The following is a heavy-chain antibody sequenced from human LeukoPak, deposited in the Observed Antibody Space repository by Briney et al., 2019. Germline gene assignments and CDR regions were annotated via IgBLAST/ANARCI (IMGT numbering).Heavy chain of an antibody. CDR3: ARDGGVGDTIWLDP. CDR1: GYTFTSFA. CDR2: INAGNGNT. D-gene: IGHD3-16*01. J-gene: IGHJ5*02. Sequence: ASVKVSCKASGYTFTSFAMHWVRQAPGQRLEWMGWINAGNGNTKYSQKFQDRVTITTDTSASTAYMELSSLRSEDTALYYCARDGGVGDTIWLDPWGQGSLVTVSS. V-gene: IGHV1-3*01.